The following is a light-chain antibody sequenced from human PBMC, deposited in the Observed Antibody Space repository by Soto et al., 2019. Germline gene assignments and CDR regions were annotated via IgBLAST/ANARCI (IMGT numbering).Light chain of an antibody. CDR2: DAS. Sequence: EIVLTQSPATLSLSPGERATLSCWASQSVGSYLAWYQQKPGQAPRLLIYDASNRATGIPARFSGSGSGTDFTLTISSLEPEDFAVYYCQQRSKFPTFGPGTKLEI. J-gene: IGKJ2*01. V-gene: IGKV3-11*01. CDR1: QSVGSY. CDR3: QQRSKFPT.